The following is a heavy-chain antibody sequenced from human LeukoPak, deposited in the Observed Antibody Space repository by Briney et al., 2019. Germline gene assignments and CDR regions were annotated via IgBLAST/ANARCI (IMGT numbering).Heavy chain of an antibody. D-gene: IGHD2-21*02. CDR2: IKQDGSEK. Sequence: GGSLRLSCAASGFTFRSYWMSWVRQAPGKGLEWVANIKQDGSEKYYVDSVKGRFTISRDNAKNSLYLQMNSLRAEDTAVYYCARVPRGDYYFDYWGQGTLVTVSS. V-gene: IGHV3-7*01. J-gene: IGHJ4*02. CDR1: GFTFRSYW. CDR3: ARVPRGDYYFDY.